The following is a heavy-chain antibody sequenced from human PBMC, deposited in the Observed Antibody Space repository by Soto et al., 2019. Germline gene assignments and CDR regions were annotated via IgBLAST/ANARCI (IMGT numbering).Heavy chain of an antibody. CDR3: TKARGLTGAKFDS. J-gene: IGHJ4*02. CDR2: ISWNSGSR. D-gene: IGHD3-10*01. Sequence: EVQLVESGGGLVQPGRSLRLSCAASGFTFDDYAMHWVRQAPGKGPEWVSGISWNSGSRGYADSVMGRFTISRDNAKNSLSLQMNSLRPEDTALYYCTKARGLTGAKFDSWGQGTLVIVSS. CDR1: GFTFDDYA. V-gene: IGHV3-9*01.